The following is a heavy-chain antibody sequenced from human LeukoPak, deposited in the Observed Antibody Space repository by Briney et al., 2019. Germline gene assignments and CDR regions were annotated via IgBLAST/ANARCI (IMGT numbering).Heavy chain of an antibody. CDR2: ISSSSKYI. CDR3: ARDLDIVVVPASWFYP. CDR1: GFTFSSYA. J-gene: IGHJ5*02. Sequence: GGSLRLSCAASGFTFSSYAMSWVRQAPGKGLEWVSSISSSSKYIYYADSVKGRFTISRDDAKNSLSLQMNSLRAEDTAVYYCARDLDIVVVPASWFYPWGQGTLVTVSS. V-gene: IGHV3-21*01. D-gene: IGHD2-2*03.